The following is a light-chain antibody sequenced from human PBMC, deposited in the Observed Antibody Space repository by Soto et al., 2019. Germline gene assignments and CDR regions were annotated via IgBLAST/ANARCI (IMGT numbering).Light chain of an antibody. J-gene: IGKJ4*01. CDR3: MQRLEFPLT. V-gene: IGKV2-40*01. CDR1: QSLLDSDDGNPY. Sequence: DIVMTQSPLSLPVTPGESASISCRSSQSLLDSDDGNPYLAWYLQKPGQSPQLLIYTLSDRASGVPDRFSGSGSGTDFTLKISRVEAEDVGVYYCMQRLEFPLTFGGGTKVDIK. CDR2: TLS.